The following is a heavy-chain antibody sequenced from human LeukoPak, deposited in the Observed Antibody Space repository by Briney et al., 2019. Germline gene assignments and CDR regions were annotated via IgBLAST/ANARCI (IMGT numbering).Heavy chain of an antibody. Sequence: GGSLRLSCAASGFTFSSYSMNWVRQAPGKGLECVSSISSSSSYIYYADSVKGRFTISRDNSKNTLYLQMNSLRAEDTAVYYCAKAVGRHLWLYACETWGQGTMVTVSS. V-gene: IGHV3-21*04. CDR2: ISSSSSYI. CDR3: AKAVGRHLWLYACET. CDR1: GFTFSSYS. J-gene: IGHJ3*02. D-gene: IGHD5-18*01.